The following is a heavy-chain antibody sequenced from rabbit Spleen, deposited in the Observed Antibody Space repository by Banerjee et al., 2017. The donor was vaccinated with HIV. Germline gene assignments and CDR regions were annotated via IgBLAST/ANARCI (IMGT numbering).Heavy chain of an antibody. D-gene: IGHD5-1*01. CDR2: IATGSSGFT. Sequence: QSLEESGGDLVKPGASLTLTCTASGFSFSSSYYMCWVRQAPGKGLEWIGCIATGSSGFTYFASWAKGRFTISKTSSTTVTLQMTSLTAAGTATYFCASDVGGIYYNLWGQGTLVTVS. V-gene: IGHV1S40*01. CDR1: GFSFSSSYY. J-gene: IGHJ4*01. CDR3: ASDVGGIYYNL.